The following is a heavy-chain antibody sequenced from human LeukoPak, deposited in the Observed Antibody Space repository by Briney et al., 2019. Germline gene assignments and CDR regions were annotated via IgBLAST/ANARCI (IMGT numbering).Heavy chain of an antibody. CDR3: ARPLYCSSTSCQGGWFDP. J-gene: IGHJ5*02. Sequence: SVKVSCKASGGTFSSYAISWVRQAPGEGSEWMGGIIPIFGKANYAQKLQGRVTITAEESTSTAYMELSSLRSEDTAVYYCARPLYCSSTSCQGGWFDPWGQGTLVTVSS. V-gene: IGHV1-69*13. CDR1: GGTFSSYA. CDR2: IIPIFGKA. D-gene: IGHD2-2*01.